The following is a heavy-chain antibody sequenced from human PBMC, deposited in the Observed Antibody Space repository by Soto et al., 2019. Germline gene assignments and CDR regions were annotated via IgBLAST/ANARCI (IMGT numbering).Heavy chain of an antibody. CDR1: GFTFSSYG. J-gene: IGHJ6*03. D-gene: IGHD1-26*01. V-gene: IGHV3-30*18. CDR3: AKGSSYMDV. CDR2: ISYDGSNN. Sequence: QVQLVESGGGVVQPGRYLRLSCAASGFTFSSYGMHWVRQAPGKGLEWVAVISYDGSNNYYADSVKGRFTLSRDNSKNTLYLQMNSLRAEDTAVYYGAKGSSYMDVCGKGTTVTVSS.